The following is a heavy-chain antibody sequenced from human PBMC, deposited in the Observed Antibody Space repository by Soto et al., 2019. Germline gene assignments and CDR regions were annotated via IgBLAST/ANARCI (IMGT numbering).Heavy chain of an antibody. J-gene: IGHJ4*02. CDR2: ISWNSGSI. V-gene: IGHV3-9*01. CDR3: AKDGVAGNY. Sequence: EVQLVESGGGLVQPGRSLRLSCAASGFTFDDYAMHWVRQAPGKGLEWVSGISWNSGSIGYADSVKGRFTISRDNAKNSLYLQMTSLRAEDTALYYCAKDGVAGNYWGQGTLVTVSS. D-gene: IGHD6-19*01. CDR1: GFTFDDYA.